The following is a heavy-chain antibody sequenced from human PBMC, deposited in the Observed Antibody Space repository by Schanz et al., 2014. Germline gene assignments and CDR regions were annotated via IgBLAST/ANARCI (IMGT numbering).Heavy chain of an antibody. CDR1: GGSIRSGTYY. CDR3: ARDTTWRRDL. D-gene: IGHD5-12*01. V-gene: IGHV4-61*02. Sequence: QVQLQESGPGLVKPSQTLSLTCTVSGGSIRSGTYYWSWIRQPAGKALEWVGRVFPNGITNYNPSRKSRITIARDTSKTQFSLTLTSLTAADTAVYYCARDTTWRRDLWGRGTLVTVSS. CDR2: VFPNGIT. J-gene: IGHJ2*01.